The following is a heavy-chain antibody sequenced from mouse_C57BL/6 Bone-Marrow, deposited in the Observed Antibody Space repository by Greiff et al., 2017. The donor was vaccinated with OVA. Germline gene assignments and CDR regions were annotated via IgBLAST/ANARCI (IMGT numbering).Heavy chain of an antibody. CDR3: ASGGGFAY. CDR1: GYTFTNYW. CDR2: IYPGGGYT. Sequence: QVQLQQSGAELVRPGTSVKMSCKASGYTFTNYWIGWAKQRPGHGLEWIGDIYPGGGYTNYNEKFKGKATLTADKSSSTAYMQFSSLTSADAAIYYCASGGGFAYWGQGTLVTVSA. V-gene: IGHV1-63*01. J-gene: IGHJ3*01.